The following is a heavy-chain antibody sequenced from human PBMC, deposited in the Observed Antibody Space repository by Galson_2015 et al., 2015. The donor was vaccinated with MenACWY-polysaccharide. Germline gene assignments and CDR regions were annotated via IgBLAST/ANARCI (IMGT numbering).Heavy chain of an antibody. D-gene: IGHD1-26*01. CDR2: IYYGGTT. CDR3: GRGASRYSQN. CDR1: GGSISSTTYY. Sequence: ATLSLPCAVSGGSISSTTYYWGWIRPTPGEGLEWIGNIYYGGTTCYKRSLMSRVILSADTSQNQYSLRLTSVTAADTAVYYCGRGASRYSQNWGQGTLVTVSS. V-gene: IGHV4-39*01. J-gene: IGHJ1*01.